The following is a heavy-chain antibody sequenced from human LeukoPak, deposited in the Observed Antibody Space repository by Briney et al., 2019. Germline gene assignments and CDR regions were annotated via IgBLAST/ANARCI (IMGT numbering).Heavy chain of an antibody. V-gene: IGHV3-7*03. CDR2: IKQDGSEK. D-gene: IGHD6-13*01. J-gene: IGHJ5*02. CDR1: GFTFSSNW. CDR3: ARTPKQQLVRRWFDP. Sequence: GGSRRLSCAASGFTFSSNWMSWGRQAPGKGLEWGANIKQDGSEKYYVDSVQGQFTISRDNAKNSLYLQMNSLRAEDTAVYYCARTPKQQLVRRWFDPWGQGTLVTDSS.